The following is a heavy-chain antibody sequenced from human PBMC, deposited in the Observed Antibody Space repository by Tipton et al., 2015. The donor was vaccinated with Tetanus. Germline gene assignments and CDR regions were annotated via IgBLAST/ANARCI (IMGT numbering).Heavy chain of an antibody. D-gene: IGHD2-21*01. CDR1: GYTFTSYD. J-gene: IGHJ5*02. V-gene: IGHV1-8*01. Sequence: QVQLVQSGAEVKKPGASVKVSCKASGYTFTSYDINWVRQATGQGLEWMGWMNPNSGNTGYAQKFQGRVTMTRNTSISTAYMELSSLRSEDTTVYYCARGHVLLWARLPNNWFDPWGQGTLVTVSS. CDR3: ARGHVLLWARLPNNWFDP. CDR2: MNPNSGNT.